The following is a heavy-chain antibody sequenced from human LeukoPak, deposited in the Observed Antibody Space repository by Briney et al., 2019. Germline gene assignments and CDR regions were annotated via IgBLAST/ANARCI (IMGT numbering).Heavy chain of an antibody. V-gene: IGHV4-4*07. D-gene: IGHD6-6*01. J-gene: IGHJ6*03. Sequence: SETLSLTCSVSGGSISSYYWSWIRQPAGKGLEWIGRIYTSGSTNYNPSLKSRVSMSVDTSKNQFSLKLSSVTAADTAVYYCARGEGHSSSSGVYYYYMDVWGKGTTVTVSS. CDR3: ARGEGHSSSSGVYYYYMDV. CDR2: IYTSGST. CDR1: GGSISSYY.